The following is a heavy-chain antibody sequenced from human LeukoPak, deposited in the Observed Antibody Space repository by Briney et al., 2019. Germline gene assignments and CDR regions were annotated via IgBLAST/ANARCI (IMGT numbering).Heavy chain of an antibody. J-gene: IGHJ4*02. D-gene: IGHD5-24*01. CDR1: GGSISDYY. CDR3: ARAGSRDGYKVGDYFDF. V-gene: IGHV4-59*01. CDR2: IHYSGST. Sequence: EASETLSLTCTVSGGSISDYYWSWIRQPPGKGLEWIAFIHYSGSTNYNPSLKSRVTISVDTSKNQFSLRLSSVTAADTAVYYCARAGSRDGYKVGDYFDFWGQGTLVVVSS.